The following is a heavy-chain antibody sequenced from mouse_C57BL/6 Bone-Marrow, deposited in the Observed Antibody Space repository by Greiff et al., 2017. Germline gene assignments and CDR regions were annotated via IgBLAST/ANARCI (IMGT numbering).Heavy chain of an antibody. CDR3: AGDQAIVTPWFAY. Sequence: DVMLVESGGGLVKPGGSLKLSCAASGFTFSSYAMSWVRQTPEKRLEWVATISDGGSYTYYPDNFKGRSTISRDKAKNNLYLQMSHLTSEDTAMYYCAGDQAIVTPWFAYWGQGTLVTVSA. CDR2: ISDGGSYT. D-gene: IGHD2-5*01. J-gene: IGHJ3*01. V-gene: IGHV5-4*01. CDR1: GFTFSSYA.